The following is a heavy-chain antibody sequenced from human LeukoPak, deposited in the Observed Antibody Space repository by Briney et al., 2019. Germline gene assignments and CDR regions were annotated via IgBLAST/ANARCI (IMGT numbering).Heavy chain of an antibody. Sequence: PSETLSLTCAVYGGSFSGYYWGWIRQPPGKGLEWIGGINRSGSTNYNPSLKSRATISVDTSKHQFSLQLSSVTAADTAVYYCARGGGIAARGRGRRYFDYWGQGTLVTVSS. CDR3: ARGGGIAARGRGRRYFDY. D-gene: IGHD6-6*01. CDR1: GGSFSGYY. CDR2: INRSGST. J-gene: IGHJ4*02. V-gene: IGHV4-34*01.